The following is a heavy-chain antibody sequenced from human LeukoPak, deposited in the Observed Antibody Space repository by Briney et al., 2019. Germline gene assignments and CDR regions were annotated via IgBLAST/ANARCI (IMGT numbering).Heavy chain of an antibody. V-gene: IGHV4-31*03. CDR2: IYYSGST. D-gene: IGHD2-2*02. CDR3: ARLQIPGDIVVVPAAIDY. CDR1: GGSISSGGYY. J-gene: IGHJ4*02. Sequence: SQTLSLTCTVSGGSISSGGYYWSWIRQHPGRGLEWIGYIYYSGSTYYNPYLKSRVTISVDTSKNQFSLKLSSVTAADTAVYYCARLQIPGDIVVVPAAIDYWGQGTLVTVSS.